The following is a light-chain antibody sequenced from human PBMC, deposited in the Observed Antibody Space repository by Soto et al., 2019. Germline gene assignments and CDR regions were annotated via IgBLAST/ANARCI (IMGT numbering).Light chain of an antibody. CDR3: QSYDSTNQV. CDR1: SGSIASNY. Sequence: NFMLTQPHSVSESPGKTVTISCTGSSGSIASNYVQWFQQRPGSAPTTVIYEDNQRPSGVPDRFSGSVDRSSKSASLTISGLKTEDEADYYCQSYDSTNQVFGGGTKLTVL. CDR2: EDN. J-gene: IGLJ3*02. V-gene: IGLV6-57*02.